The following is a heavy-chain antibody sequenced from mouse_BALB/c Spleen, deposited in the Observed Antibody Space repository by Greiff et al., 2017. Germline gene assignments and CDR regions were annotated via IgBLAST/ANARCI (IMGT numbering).Heavy chain of an antibody. D-gene: IGHD1-1*01. Sequence: VKLQESGAELMKPGASVKISCKATGYTFSSYWIEWVKQRPGHGLEWIGEILPGSGSTNYNEKFKGKATFTADTSSNTAYMQLSSLTSEDSAVYYCARPAYYYGSSYYYYAMDYWGQGTSVTVSS. V-gene: IGHV1-9*01. CDR2: ILPGSGST. J-gene: IGHJ4*01. CDR3: ARPAYYYGSSYYYYAMDY. CDR1: GYTFSSYW.